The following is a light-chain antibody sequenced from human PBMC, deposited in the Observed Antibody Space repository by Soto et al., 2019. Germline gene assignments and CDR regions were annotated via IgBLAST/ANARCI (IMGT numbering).Light chain of an antibody. CDR3: QQSHSTPLT. J-gene: IGKJ4*01. V-gene: IGKV1-39*01. Sequence: DIQMTQSPSSLSASVGDRVTITCRASQSISSYLNWYQQKPGKAPKVLISAASSLQSGVPSRFSGSGSGTDFTFTISSLQPEDFAVYYCQQSHSTPLTFGGGTKVEIK. CDR1: QSISSY. CDR2: AAS.